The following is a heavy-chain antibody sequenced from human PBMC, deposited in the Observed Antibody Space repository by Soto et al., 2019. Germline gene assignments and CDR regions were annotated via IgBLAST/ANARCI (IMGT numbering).Heavy chain of an antibody. D-gene: IGHD6-6*01. CDR3: AKGRSSSSPGNSYYYGMDV. V-gene: IGHV3-23*01. CDR1: GFTFSSYA. Sequence: EVQLLESGGGLVQPGGSLRLSCAASGFTFSSYAMSWVRQAPGKGLEWVSAISGSGGSTYYADSVKGRFTISRDNSKNPLYLQMNSLRAEDTAVYYCAKGRSSSSPGNSYYYGMDVWGQGTTVTVSS. J-gene: IGHJ6*02. CDR2: ISGSGGST.